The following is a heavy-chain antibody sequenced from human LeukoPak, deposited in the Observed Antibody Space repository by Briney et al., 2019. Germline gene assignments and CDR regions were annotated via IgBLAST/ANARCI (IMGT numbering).Heavy chain of an antibody. Sequence: ASVKVSCKASGYTFTGYYMHWVRQAPGQGLEWMGWINPNSGGTNYAQKFQGRVTMTRDTSISTAYMELSRLRSDDTAVYYCARGFWSGYFAIRTKGRRFDYWGQGTLVTVSS. CDR1: GYTFTGYY. CDR2: INPNSGGT. CDR3: ARGFWSGYFAIRTKGRRFDY. V-gene: IGHV1-2*02. J-gene: IGHJ4*02. D-gene: IGHD3-3*01.